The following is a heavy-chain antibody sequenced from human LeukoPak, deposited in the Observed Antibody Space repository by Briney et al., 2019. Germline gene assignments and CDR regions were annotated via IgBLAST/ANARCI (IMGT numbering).Heavy chain of an antibody. V-gene: IGHV4-59*01. CDR2: IYYSGST. Sequence: SQSLSLTCTVSGGSISSYYWSWIRQPPGEGLEWIGYIYYSGSTDYNPSLKSRVTISVDTSKNQFSLKLSSVTAADTAVYYCARAGYSSSPYFDYWGQGTLVTVSS. J-gene: IGHJ4*02. CDR3: ARAGYSSSPYFDY. CDR1: GGSISSYY. D-gene: IGHD6-6*01.